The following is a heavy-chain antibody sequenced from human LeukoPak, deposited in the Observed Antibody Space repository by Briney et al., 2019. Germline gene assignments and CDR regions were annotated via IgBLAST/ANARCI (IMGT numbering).Heavy chain of an antibody. CDR1: GFTFSSYE. CDR2: ISSSGSTI. J-gene: IGHJ3*02. Sequence: PGGSLRLSCAASGFTFSSYEMNWVRQAPGKGLEWVSYISSSGSTIYYADSVKGRFTISRDNSKNTLYLQMNSLRAEDTAVYYCAKSVVVTANDAFDIWGQGTMVTVSS. V-gene: IGHV3-48*03. D-gene: IGHD2-21*02. CDR3: AKSVVVTANDAFDI.